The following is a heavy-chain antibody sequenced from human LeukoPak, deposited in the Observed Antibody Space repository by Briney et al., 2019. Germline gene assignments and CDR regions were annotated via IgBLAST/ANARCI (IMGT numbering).Heavy chain of an antibody. D-gene: IGHD3-10*01. V-gene: IGHV4-39*02. CDR2: IYYSGST. CDR1: GGSISSSSYY. CDR3: ARDVTTYYYGSGSYD. Sequence: SETLSLTCTVSGGSISSSSYYWGWIRQPPGKGLEWIGSIYYSGSTYYNPSLKSRVTISVDTSKNQFSLKLSSVTAADTAVYYCARDVTTYYYGSGSYDWGQGTLVTVSS. J-gene: IGHJ4*02.